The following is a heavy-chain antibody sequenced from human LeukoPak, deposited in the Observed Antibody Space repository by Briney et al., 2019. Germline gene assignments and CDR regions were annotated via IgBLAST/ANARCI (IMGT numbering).Heavy chain of an antibody. V-gene: IGHV4-38-2*01. Sequence: SETLSLTCGVSGYSISRCYYWACIRQPPGKGLEWIGTIYHTGSTYYTPSLGSRVTISVDTSKNEFSLNLNSVTAADTAVYYCARAGWIITSGIDYWGQGALVTVSS. D-gene: IGHD3-10*01. CDR3: ARAGWIITSGIDY. CDR2: IYHTGST. J-gene: IGHJ4*02. CDR1: GYSISRCYY.